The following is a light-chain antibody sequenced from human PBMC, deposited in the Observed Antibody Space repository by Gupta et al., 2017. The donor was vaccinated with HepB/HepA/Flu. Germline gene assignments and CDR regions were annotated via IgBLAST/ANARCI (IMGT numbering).Light chain of an antibody. J-gene: IGKJ4*01. CDR3: QQSHGPHT. CDR1: QSISKY. CDR2: AGS. V-gene: IGKV1-39*01. Sequence: DIQMTQSPSSLSASVGDRVTITCRASQSISKYLNWYQQKPGKAPKLLIYAGSSLQGGVPSRFSGSSSGTDFILTISSLQPEDFATYYCQQSHGPHTFGGGTKVEI.